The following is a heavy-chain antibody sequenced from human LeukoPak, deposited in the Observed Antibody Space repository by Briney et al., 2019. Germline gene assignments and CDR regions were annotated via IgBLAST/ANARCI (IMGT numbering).Heavy chain of an antibody. Sequence: GGSLRLSCAASGFTFGTYWMHWVRQAPGRGLVWVSRINSDGSSKNYADSVEGRFTISRDNAKNTLYLQMKSLRAEDTAVYYCGRAGHGDDPSFDSWGQGILVTVSS. D-gene: IGHD3-10*01. J-gene: IGHJ5*01. CDR3: GRAGHGDDPSFDS. CDR2: INSDGSSK. CDR1: GFTFGTYW. V-gene: IGHV3-74*01.